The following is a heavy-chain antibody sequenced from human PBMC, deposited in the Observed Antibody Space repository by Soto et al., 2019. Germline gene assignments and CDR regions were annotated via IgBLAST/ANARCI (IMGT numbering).Heavy chain of an antibody. V-gene: IGHV3-33*01. CDR3: ARGLGPPGNYFDY. CDR1: GFTFSSYG. D-gene: IGHD3-16*01. CDR2: IWYDGSNK. Sequence: QVQLVESGGGVVQPGRSLRLSCAASGFTFSSYGMHWVRQAPGKGLERVAVIWYDGSNKYYADSVKGRFTISRDNSKNTVYLKMNSLGAEDKAVSYCARGLGPPGNYFDYWGQGTLVTVSS. J-gene: IGHJ4*02.